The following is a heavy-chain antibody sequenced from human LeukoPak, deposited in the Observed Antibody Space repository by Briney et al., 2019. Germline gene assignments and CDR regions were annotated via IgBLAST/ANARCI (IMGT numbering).Heavy chain of an antibody. CDR2: TYYRSTWYN. V-gene: IGHV6-1*01. J-gene: IGHJ5*02. Sequence: SQTLSLTCAISGDSVSSNSVRNWIRQSPSRGLEWLGRTYYRSTWYNDYAVSVRGRITDNPDTSKNQFSLHLNSVTPEDTAVYYCARRLTQYDCFDPWGQGILVTVSS. CDR3: ARRLTQYDCFDP. D-gene: IGHD2-2*01. CDR1: GDSVSSNSV.